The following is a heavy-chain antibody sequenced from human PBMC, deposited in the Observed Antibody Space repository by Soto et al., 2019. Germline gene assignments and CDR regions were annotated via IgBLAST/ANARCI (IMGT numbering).Heavy chain of an antibody. Sequence: QVQLVQSGAEEKKPGASVKVSCKASGYTFTAYAMHWVRQAPGQRLEWMGWINDGNGNTKYSQKFQGRVTITRDTAASTAYMELSSLRSEDTAAYYCARAVAVPADFDYWGQGTLVTGSS. V-gene: IGHV1-3*05. D-gene: IGHD6-19*01. J-gene: IGHJ4*02. CDR1: GYTFTAYA. CDR3: ARAVAVPADFDY. CDR2: INDGNGNT.